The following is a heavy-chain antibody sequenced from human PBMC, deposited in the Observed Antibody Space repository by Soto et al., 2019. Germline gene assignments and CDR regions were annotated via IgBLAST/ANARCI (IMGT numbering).Heavy chain of an antibody. CDR3: ARENRHYVVRGNSLDV. V-gene: IGHV1-69*04. D-gene: IGHD3-10*01. CDR1: GGTFSSYT. CDR2: IIPILGIA. Sequence: SVKVSCKASGGTFSSYTISWVRQAPGQGLEWMGRIIPILGIANYAQKFQGRVTITADKSTSTAYMELSSLRSEDTAVYYCARENRHYVVRGNSLDVWGQGTTVTVSS. J-gene: IGHJ6*02.